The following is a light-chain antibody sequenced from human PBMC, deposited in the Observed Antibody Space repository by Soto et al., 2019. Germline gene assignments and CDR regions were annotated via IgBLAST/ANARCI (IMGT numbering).Light chain of an antibody. V-gene: IGKV3-20*01. J-gene: IGKJ1*01. CDR3: QQYGSSPTWT. Sequence: EIVLTQSPGTLSLSPGERATLSCRASQSVSSNYLTWYQQKPGQAPRLLISGASSRATGIPARFSGSGSGTDFSLTISRLEPEDFAVYYCQQYGSSPTWTFGQGTKVDIK. CDR2: GAS. CDR1: QSVSSNY.